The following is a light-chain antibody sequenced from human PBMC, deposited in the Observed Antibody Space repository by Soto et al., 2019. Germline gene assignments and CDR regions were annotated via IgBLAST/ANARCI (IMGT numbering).Light chain of an antibody. CDR3: CPYAGSHTGV. CDR2: DVS. Sequence: QSALTQPRSVSGSPGQSVTISCTGTSSDVGGYNYVSWYQQHPGKAPKVMIYDVSKRPSGVPDRFSGSKSGNTASLTISWIQAEDEAHYYCCPYAGSHTGVFGGGTKLTVL. V-gene: IGLV2-11*01. J-gene: IGLJ3*02. CDR1: SSDVGGYNY.